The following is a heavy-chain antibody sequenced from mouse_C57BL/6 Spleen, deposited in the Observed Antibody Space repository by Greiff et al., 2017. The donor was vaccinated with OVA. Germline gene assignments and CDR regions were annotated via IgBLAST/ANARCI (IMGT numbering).Heavy chain of an antibody. D-gene: IGHD2-10*01. Sequence: EVKLVESGGGLVQPGGSMKLSCVASGFTFTNYWMNWVSQSPEKGLEWVAQICSKSDNYATPYAESVKGRFTISREDSKLSVYLQMNNLRAENTGIYYCTTLPYVDDWGQGTTLTVSS. CDR1: GFTFTNYW. CDR2: ICSKSDNYAT. CDR3: TTLPYVDD. J-gene: IGHJ2*01. V-gene: IGHV6-3*01.